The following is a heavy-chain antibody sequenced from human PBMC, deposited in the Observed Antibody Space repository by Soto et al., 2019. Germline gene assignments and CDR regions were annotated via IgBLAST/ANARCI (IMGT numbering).Heavy chain of an antibody. CDR1: GYSFTSYW. D-gene: IGHD2-2*01. CDR2: IYPGDSDT. V-gene: IGHV5-51*01. Sequence: GESLKISCKGSGYSFTSYWIGWVLQMPGKGLEWMGIIYPGDSDTRYSPSFQGQVTISADKSISTAYLQWSSLKASDTAMYYCARLLVVPAAIISEYYYYYYMDVWGKATTVTVSS. J-gene: IGHJ6*03. CDR3: ARLLVVPAAIISEYYYYYYMDV.